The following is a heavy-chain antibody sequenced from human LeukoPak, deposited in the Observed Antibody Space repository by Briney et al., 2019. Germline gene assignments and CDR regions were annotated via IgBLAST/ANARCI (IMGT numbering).Heavy chain of an antibody. J-gene: IGHJ4*02. CDR2: IYYSGST. Sequence: SETLSLTCTVSGGSVGSGSYYWSWIRQPPGKGLEWIGYIYYSGSTNYNPSLKSRVTISVDTSKNQFSLKLSSVTAADTAVYYCARGRELLGGYYFDYWGQGTLVTVSS. CDR1: GGSVGSGSYY. CDR3: ARGRELLGGYYFDY. V-gene: IGHV4-61*01. D-gene: IGHD1-26*01.